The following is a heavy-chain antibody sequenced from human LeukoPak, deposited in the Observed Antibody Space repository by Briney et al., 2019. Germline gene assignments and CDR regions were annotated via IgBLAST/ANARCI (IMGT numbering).Heavy chain of an antibody. Sequence: KSSETLSLNSAVYGGTCSGYYWIWLRQPPGKGLEWIGEINHSGSTNYNPSLKSRVTISVDTSQNQFSLKLSSVTAADTAVYYCASRGGGVGKRYCYSYMDVWGKGTTVTVSS. V-gene: IGHV4-34*01. CDR1: GGTCSGYY. J-gene: IGHJ6*03. D-gene: IGHD3-10*01. CDR2: INHSGST. CDR3: ASRGGGVGKRYCYSYMDV.